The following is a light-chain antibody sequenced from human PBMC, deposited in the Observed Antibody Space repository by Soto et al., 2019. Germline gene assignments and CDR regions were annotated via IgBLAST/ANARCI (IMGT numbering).Light chain of an antibody. CDR3: MQGTHWPPT. CDR2: KAS. J-gene: IGKJ5*01. CDR1: ESISRW. V-gene: IGKV1-5*03. Sequence: DIQMTQSPSTLSASVGDRVTITCRASESISRWLAWYQQKPGKAPKLLIYKASSLESGVPGRFSGSGSGTDFTLKISRVEAEDVGVYYCMQGTHWPPTFGQGTRLEIK.